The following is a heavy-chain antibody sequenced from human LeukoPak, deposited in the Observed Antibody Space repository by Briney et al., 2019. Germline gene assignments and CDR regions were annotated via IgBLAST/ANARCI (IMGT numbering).Heavy chain of an antibody. J-gene: IGHJ4*02. CDR1: GYTFTNYD. CDR2: MNPNSGNT. Sequence: ASVKVSCKTSGYTFTNYDINWVRQATGQGLEWMGWMNPNSGNTGYAQKFQGRVTMTRNISTSTAYMELSSLRSGDTAVYYCARGSRSGDYWGQGTQVTVSS. V-gene: IGHV1-8*01. D-gene: IGHD3-10*01. CDR3: ARGSRSGDY.